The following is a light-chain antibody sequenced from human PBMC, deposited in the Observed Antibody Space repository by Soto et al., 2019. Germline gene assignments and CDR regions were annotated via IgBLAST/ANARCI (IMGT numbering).Light chain of an antibody. CDR2: DAS. Sequence: DIQITQSPSSLSAYVGDRVTITCRASQGIIHYLAWYQQKPGKVPKLLIYDASTLQSGVPSRFSGSGSGTDFTLTINNLQPEDVATYYCQKYNSAPLFGQGTKVDIK. V-gene: IGKV1-27*01. CDR1: QGIIHY. J-gene: IGKJ1*01. CDR3: QKYNSAPL.